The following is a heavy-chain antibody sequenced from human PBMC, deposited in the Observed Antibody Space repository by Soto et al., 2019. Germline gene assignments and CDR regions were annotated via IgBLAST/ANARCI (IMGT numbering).Heavy chain of an antibody. J-gene: IGHJ1*01. V-gene: IGHV3-66*01. CDR1: GFTFSKVW. Sequence: PVGSLRLSWAASGFTFSKVWINWVRQAPGKGLEWLSTISSDDNTYYADSVKGRFTISRDSPKNTLYLHMNSLRAEGTAVYHCARDILGGSYDFSHGGQGALVTVSS. D-gene: IGHD3-3*01. CDR3: ARDILGGSYDFSH. CDR2: ISSDDNT.